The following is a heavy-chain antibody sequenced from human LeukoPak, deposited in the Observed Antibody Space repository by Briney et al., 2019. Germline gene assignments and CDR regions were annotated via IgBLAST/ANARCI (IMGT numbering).Heavy chain of an antibody. Sequence: GGSLRLSCVTSGFTFSHYGMHWVRQLPGKGLEWVAAISFDAEGDYHVDSVKGRFTISRDNSKNTLYLQMNSLRVEDTAVYYCVKDGGNWYDSEGNYLMRSYMDVWGKGTTVTVSS. D-gene: IGHD3-16*01. CDR3: VKDGGNWYDSEGNYLMRSYMDV. V-gene: IGHV3-30*18. J-gene: IGHJ6*03. CDR1: GFTFSHYG. CDR2: ISFDAEGD.